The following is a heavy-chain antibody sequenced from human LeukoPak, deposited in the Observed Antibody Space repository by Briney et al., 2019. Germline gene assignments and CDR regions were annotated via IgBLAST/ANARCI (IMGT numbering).Heavy chain of an antibody. CDR1: GGSISTYY. CDR3: ARGPDRYYDFWSGYYIPVGFDY. J-gene: IGHJ4*02. Sequence: SETLSLTCTVSGGSISTYYWSWIRQPPGKGLEWIAYIHYSGTTDYSSSLRSRVTISLDTSKNQFSLKLSSVTAADTAVYYCARGPDRYYDFWSGYYIPVGFDYWGQGTLVTVSS. V-gene: IGHV4-59*12. D-gene: IGHD3-3*01. CDR2: IHYSGTT.